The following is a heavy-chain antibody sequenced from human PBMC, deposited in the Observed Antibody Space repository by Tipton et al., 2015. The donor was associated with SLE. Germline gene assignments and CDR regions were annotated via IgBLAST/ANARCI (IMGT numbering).Heavy chain of an antibody. CDR2: MYYSGST. Sequence: TLSLTCTVSGGSISSGGYYWSWIRQHPGKGLELVGYMYYSGSTYYNPSLKSRVTISVDTYKNQFPLKLSSVTAADTAVYYCAREIRRYSSSCPGFDYWGQGTLVTVSS. D-gene: IGHD6-13*01. CDR3: AREIRRYSSSCPGFDY. J-gene: IGHJ4*02. CDR1: GGSISSGGYY. V-gene: IGHV4-31*03.